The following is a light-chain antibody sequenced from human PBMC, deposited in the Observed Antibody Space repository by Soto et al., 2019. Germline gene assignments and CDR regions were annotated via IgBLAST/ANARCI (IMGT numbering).Light chain of an antibody. Sequence: QSVLTQPPSVSAAPGQKVTFSCSGSNSNVGRNDVSWYQHLPGTAPKLLIYDTNKRPSVIPDRFSGSRSGTSATLVVTGLQTGDEADYYCGTWDTSLSAVVFGGGTKLTVL. V-gene: IGLV1-51*01. CDR1: NSNVGRND. J-gene: IGLJ2*01. CDR2: DTN. CDR3: GTWDTSLSAVV.